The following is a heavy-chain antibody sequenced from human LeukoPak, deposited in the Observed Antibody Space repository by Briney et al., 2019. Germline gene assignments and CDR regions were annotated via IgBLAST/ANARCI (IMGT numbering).Heavy chain of an antibody. V-gene: IGHV3-33*01. D-gene: IGHD3-22*01. CDR3: ARGFDSSGYYYNYFEY. CDR1: GFTFSSYS. CDR2: IWYDGSNK. J-gene: IGHJ4*02. Sequence: PGRSLRLSCAASGFTFSSYSMHWVRQAPGKGLEWVAVIWYDGSNKYYADSVKGRFTISRDNSKNTLYVQMNSLRVEDTAVYYCARGFDSSGYYYNYFEYWGQGTLVTVSS.